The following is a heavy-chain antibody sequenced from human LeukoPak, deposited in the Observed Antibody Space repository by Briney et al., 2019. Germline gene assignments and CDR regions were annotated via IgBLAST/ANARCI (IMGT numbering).Heavy chain of an antibody. J-gene: IGHJ6*03. CDR2: IIPIFGTA. D-gene: IGHD3-3*01. V-gene: IGHV1-69*05. Sequence: SVKVSCKASGYTFTSYDINWVRQATGQGLEWMGGIIPIFGTANYAQKFQGRVTITTDESTSTAYMELSSLRSEDTAVYYCARGFLEYNLDVWGKGTTVTVSS. CDR1: GYTFTSYD. CDR3: ARGFLEYNLDV.